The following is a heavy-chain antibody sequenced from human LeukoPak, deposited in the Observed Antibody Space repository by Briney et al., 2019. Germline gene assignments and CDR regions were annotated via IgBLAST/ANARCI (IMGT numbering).Heavy chain of an antibody. CDR1: GFTFSDYS. CDR2: ISSSRSDI. D-gene: IGHD3-9*01. CDR3: ARDLKSYYDILTGYYYFDY. J-gene: IGHJ4*02. Sequence: GGSLRLSCAASGFTFSDYSMNWVRQAPGKGLEWISYISSSRSDIYYADSVKGRFTVSRDNAKNSLYLQMNSLRAEDTAVYYCARDLKSYYDILTGYYYFDYWGQGTLVTVSS. V-gene: IGHV3-21*05.